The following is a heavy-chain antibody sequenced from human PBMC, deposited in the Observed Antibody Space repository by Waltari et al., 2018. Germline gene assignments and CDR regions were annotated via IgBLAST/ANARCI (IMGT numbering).Heavy chain of an antibody. D-gene: IGHD6-6*01. CDR3: AKSGNLAARPHFDF. CDR1: GFPFAASP. V-gene: IGHV3-20*04. J-gene: IGHJ4*02. CDR2: IKWDGGFT. Sequence: EVQLVVSGGSLGRPGGSLSLACAASGFPFAASPLNWVRQVPGKGLEGVAGIKWDGGFTAYVDSVKGRFTISRDNAKNSVYLQMNSLRSEDTALYYCAKSGNLAARPHFDFWGQGTRVTVSS.